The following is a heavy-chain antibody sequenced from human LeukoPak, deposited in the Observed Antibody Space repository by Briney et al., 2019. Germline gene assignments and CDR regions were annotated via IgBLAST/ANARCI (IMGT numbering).Heavy chain of an antibody. CDR3: AELGITMIGGV. V-gene: IGHV3-23*01. Sequence: SCKASGGTFSSYAMSWVRQAPGKGLEWVSSFSGSGGSTYYADSVKGRFTIFRDNAKNSLYLQMNSLRAEDTAVYYCAELGITMIGGVWGKGTTVTISS. CDR1: GGTFSSYA. D-gene: IGHD3-10*02. CDR2: FSGSGGST. J-gene: IGHJ6*04.